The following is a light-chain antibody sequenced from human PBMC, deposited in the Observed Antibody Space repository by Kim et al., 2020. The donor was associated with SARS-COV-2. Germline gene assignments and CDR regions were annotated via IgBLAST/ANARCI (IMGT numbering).Light chain of an antibody. V-gene: IGLV2-14*03. CDR1: SRDIGVYNY. Sequence: QSALTQPASVSGSPGQSITISCTGTSRDIGVYNYVSWYQQHPGKAPKLMISDVNRRPSGISNRFSASKSGNTASLTISGLQAEDEADYYCSSYATGRTCVFGGGTKVTVL. CDR2: DVN. J-gene: IGLJ3*02. CDR3: SSYATGRTCV.